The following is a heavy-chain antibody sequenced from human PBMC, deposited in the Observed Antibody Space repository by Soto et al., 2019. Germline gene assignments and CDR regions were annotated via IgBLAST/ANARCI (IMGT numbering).Heavy chain of an antibody. D-gene: IGHD3-22*01. V-gene: IGHV3-23*01. CDR1: GFTFSSYG. J-gene: IGHJ4*02. CDR2: ISGRGDDT. CDR3: ARAQPTYSSSYFDY. Sequence: GGSLRLSCAASGFTFSSYGMHWVRQAPGKGLEWVSTISGRGDDTYYTDSVKGRFTISRDNSKNTLYVHMNSLRAEDTAVYYCARAQPTYSSSYFDYWGQGTLVTVSS.